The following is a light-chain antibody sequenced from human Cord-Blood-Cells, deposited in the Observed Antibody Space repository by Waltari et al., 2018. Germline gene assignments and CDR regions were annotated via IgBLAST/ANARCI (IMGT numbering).Light chain of an antibody. CDR1: QSVSSSY. CDR3: QQYGSSPLT. V-gene: IGKV3-20*01. Sequence: EIVLTQSPGTLSLSPGERATLPCRASQSVSSSYLAWYQQKPGQAPRLLIYGASSRATGLPDRVSGSGSGTDFTLTISRLEPEDFAVYYCQQYGSSPLTFGGGTKVEIK. J-gene: IGKJ4*01. CDR2: GAS.